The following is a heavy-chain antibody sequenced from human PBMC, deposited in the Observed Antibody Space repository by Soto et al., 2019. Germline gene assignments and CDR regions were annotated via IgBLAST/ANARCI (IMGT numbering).Heavy chain of an antibody. J-gene: IGHJ4*02. CDR3: PGGGQGSAY. CDR1: GFTFSSYW. V-gene: IGHV3-7*01. Sequence: GGSLRLSCATSGFTFSSYWMTWVRQAPGKGLEWVAAIKEDGSEKYHVDSVKGRFTISRDNAKNSLYLQMNSLIAEDTAVYYCPGGGQGSAYGAKGTLVPVSS. D-gene: IGHD3-16*01. CDR2: IKEDGSEK.